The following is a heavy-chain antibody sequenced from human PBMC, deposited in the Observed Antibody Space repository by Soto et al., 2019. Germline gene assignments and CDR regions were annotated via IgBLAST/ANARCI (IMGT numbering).Heavy chain of an antibody. CDR2: TSSDGGTK. D-gene: IGHD2-21*01. J-gene: IGHJ4*02. V-gene: IGHV3-30-3*01. CDR1: GFTFSRYS. Sequence: PGESLKISCVTSGFTFSRYSMHWFRQAPGKGLEWVAVTSSDGGTKFYADSVKGRFTVSRDNSKNTLYLQMNSLRPEDTAVYYCAREVVLTEWYFDNWGQGILVTVSS. CDR3: AREVVLTEWYFDN.